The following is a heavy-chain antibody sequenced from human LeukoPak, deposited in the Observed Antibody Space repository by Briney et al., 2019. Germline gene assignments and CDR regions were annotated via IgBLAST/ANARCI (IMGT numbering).Heavy chain of an antibody. V-gene: IGHV1-69*06. CDR2: IIPIFGTA. CDR1: GGTFSSYA. Sequence: ASVKVSCKASGGTFSSYAISWVRQAPGQGLEWMGGIIPIFGTANYAQKFQGRVTMTEDTSTDTAYMELSSLRSEDTAVYYCATFGGGQWLALEEAPHWGQGTLVTVSS. CDR3: ATFGGGQWLALEEAPH. J-gene: IGHJ4*02. D-gene: IGHD6-19*01.